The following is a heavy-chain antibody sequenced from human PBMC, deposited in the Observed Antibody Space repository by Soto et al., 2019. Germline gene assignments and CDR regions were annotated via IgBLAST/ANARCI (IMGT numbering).Heavy chain of an antibody. D-gene: IGHD3-22*01. Sequence: ASVKVSCKVSGYTLTELSMHWVRQAPGKGLEWMGGFDPEDGETIYAQKSQGRVTMTEDTSTDTAYMELSSLRSEDTAVYYCATAYYYDSSGYPAWIDYFDYWGQGTLVTVSS. CDR1: GYTLTELS. CDR3: ATAYYYDSSGYPAWIDYFDY. J-gene: IGHJ4*02. CDR2: FDPEDGET. V-gene: IGHV1-24*01.